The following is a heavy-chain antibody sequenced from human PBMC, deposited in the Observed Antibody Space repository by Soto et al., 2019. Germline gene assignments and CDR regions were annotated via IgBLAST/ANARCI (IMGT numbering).Heavy chain of an antibody. Sequence: QVQLVQSGAEVKKPGASVKVSCKASGYTFTGYYMHWVRQAPGQGLEWMGWINPNSGGTNYAQKFQGWFTMTRDTSISTAYMELSRLRSDDTAVYYCARDLNYIWGSYRQSDAFDIWGQGTMVTVSS. J-gene: IGHJ3*02. CDR2: INPNSGGT. CDR1: GYTFTGYY. V-gene: IGHV1-2*04. CDR3: ARDLNYIWGSYRQSDAFDI. D-gene: IGHD3-16*02.